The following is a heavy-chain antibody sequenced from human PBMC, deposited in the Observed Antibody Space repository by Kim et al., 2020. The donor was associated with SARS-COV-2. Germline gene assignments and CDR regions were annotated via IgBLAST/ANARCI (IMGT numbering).Heavy chain of an antibody. CDR3: ARGGKRSGGFGEKGLVY. CDR2: INHSGST. CDR1: GGSFSGYY. J-gene: IGHJ4*02. D-gene: IGHD3-10*01. Sequence: SETLSLTCAVYGGSFSGYYWSWIRQPPGKGLEWIGEINHSGSTNYNPSLKSRVTISVDTSKNQFSLKLSSVTAADTAVYYCARGGKRSGGFGEKGLVYWGQGTLVTVSS. V-gene: IGHV4-34*01.